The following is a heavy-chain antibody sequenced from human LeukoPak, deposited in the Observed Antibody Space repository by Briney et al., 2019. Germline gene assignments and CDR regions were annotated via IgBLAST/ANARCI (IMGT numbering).Heavy chain of an antibody. CDR3: ARGRVVAASFRF. J-gene: IGHJ4*02. CDR2: IVHGGSA. D-gene: IGHD6-25*01. Sequence: PSETLSLTCAVYVGSFSGYSWNWIRQPPGKGLEWIGEIVHGGSANYNPSLKSRVTISVDTPQNHFSLRLSSLTAADTAVYHCARGRVVAASFRFWGQGTLVTVSS. V-gene: IGHV4-34*01. CDR1: VGSFSGYS.